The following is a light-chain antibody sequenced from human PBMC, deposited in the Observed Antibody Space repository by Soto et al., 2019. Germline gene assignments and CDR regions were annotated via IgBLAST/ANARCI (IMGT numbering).Light chain of an antibody. V-gene: IGLV1-40*01. J-gene: IGLJ7*01. Sequence: QSVLTQPPSVSGAPGQRVTISCTGSSSNIGAGYDVHWYQQLPGTAPKLLIYGNSNRPSGVPDRFSGSKSGTSASLAITGLQAEDEADYYGQSYDSSLGGAVFGGGTQLPVL. CDR3: QSYDSSLGGAV. CDR1: SSNIGAGYD. CDR2: GNS.